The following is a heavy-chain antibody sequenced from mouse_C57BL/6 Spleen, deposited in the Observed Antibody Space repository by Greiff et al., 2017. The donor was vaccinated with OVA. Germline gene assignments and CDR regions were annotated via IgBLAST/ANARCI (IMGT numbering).Heavy chain of an antibody. CDR3: AKGSYYSNLDAMDY. D-gene: IGHD2-5*01. CDR1: GYTFTSYW. CDR2: IYPGSGST. V-gene: IGHV1-55*01. Sequence: QVQLKQPGAELVKPGASVKMSCKASGYTFTSYWITWVKQRPGQGLEWIGDIYPGSGSTNYNEKFKSKATLTVDTSSSTAYMQLSSLTSEDSAVYYCAKGSYYSNLDAMDYWGQGTSVTVSS. J-gene: IGHJ4*01.